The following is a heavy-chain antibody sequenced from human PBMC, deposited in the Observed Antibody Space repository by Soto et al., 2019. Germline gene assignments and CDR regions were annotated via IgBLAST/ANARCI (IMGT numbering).Heavy chain of an antibody. V-gene: IGHV1-2*04. CDR1: GYTFTGYY. Sequence: ASVKVSCKASGYTFTGYYMHWVRQAPGHGHEWMGWINPNSGGTTYAQKFQGWVTMTRDTSISTAYMELGRLRSDDTAVYYCARGPIVVPAAMYCYYYYMDVWGKGTTVTVSS. J-gene: IGHJ6*03. CDR3: ARGPIVVPAAMYCYYYYMDV. CDR2: INPNSGGT. D-gene: IGHD2-2*01.